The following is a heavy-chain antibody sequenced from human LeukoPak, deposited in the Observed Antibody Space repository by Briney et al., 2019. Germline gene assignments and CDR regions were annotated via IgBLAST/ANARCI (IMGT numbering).Heavy chain of an antibody. D-gene: IGHD3-3*01. J-gene: IGHJ4*02. CDR2: IIPISGTA. Sequence: SVKVSCKASGGTFSSYAISWVRQAPGQGLEWMGRIIPISGTANYAQKFQGRVTITTDESTSTAYMELSSLRSEDTAVYYCASLDPYYDFWSGYRSWGQGTLVTVSS. CDR3: ASLDPYYDFWSGYRS. V-gene: IGHV1-69*05. CDR1: GGTFSSYA.